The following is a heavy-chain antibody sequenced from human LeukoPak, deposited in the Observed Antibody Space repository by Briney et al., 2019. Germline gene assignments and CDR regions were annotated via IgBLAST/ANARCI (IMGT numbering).Heavy chain of an antibody. D-gene: IGHD3-22*01. V-gene: IGHV1-18*01. CDR3: ARDRAFGRRLLPSTASDN. CDR1: GYTFTSYG. J-gene: IGHJ4*02. Sequence: ASVKVSCKASGYTFTSYGISWVRQAPGQGLEWIGWISGYDGKTEYAQKVQDRVTMTADTYTNTVYLDLRSLRPDDTAMYYCARDRAFGRRLLPSTASDNWGQGTLVTVSS. CDR2: ISGYDGKT.